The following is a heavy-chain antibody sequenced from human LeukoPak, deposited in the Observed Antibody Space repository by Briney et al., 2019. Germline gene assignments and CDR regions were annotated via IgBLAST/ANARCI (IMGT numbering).Heavy chain of an antibody. Sequence: GGSLRLSCAAPGFTFDDYAMHWVRQAPGKGLEWVSGISWNSGSIGYADSVKGRFTISRDNAKNSLYLQMNSLRAEDTALYYCAKVGDYGDYGWFDPWGQGTLVTVSS. J-gene: IGHJ5*02. CDR3: AKVGDYGDYGWFDP. CDR2: ISWNSGSI. D-gene: IGHD4-17*01. CDR1: GFTFDDYA. V-gene: IGHV3-9*01.